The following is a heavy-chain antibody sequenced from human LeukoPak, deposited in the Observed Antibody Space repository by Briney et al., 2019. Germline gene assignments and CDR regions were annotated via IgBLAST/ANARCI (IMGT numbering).Heavy chain of an antibody. CDR2: ISGDGGST. J-gene: IGHJ6*02. D-gene: IGHD1-26*01. CDR1: GFTFDDYA. CDR3: AKELYDRDSGSYYGMDV. V-gene: IGHV3-43*02. Sequence: HPGGSLRLSCAASGFTFDDYAMHWVRQAPGKGLEWVSLISGDGGSTYYADSVKGRFTISRDNSKNSLYLQMNSLRTEDTALYYCAKELYDRDSGSYYGMDVWGQGTTVTVSS.